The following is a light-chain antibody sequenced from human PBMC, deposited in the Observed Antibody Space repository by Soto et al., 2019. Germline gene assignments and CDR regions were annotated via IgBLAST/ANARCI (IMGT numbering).Light chain of an antibody. Sequence: DFQMTQSPSSLSASVGDRVTITCRASQSISSYLNWYQQKRGKAPKLLIYAAHSLQSGVRSRFSGSGSETAFTLTISSLQTDDFETYYCHQNYSTPQCTFGQGTKLEIK. CDR1: QSISSY. CDR2: AAH. V-gene: IGKV1-39*01. CDR3: HQNYSTPQCT. J-gene: IGKJ2*02.